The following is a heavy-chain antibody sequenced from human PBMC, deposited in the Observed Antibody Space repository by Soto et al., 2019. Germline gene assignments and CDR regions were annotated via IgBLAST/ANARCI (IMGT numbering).Heavy chain of an antibody. CDR3: ARASMTPIPMDV. V-gene: IGHV4-59*01. Sequence: QVQLQESGPGLVKPSETLSLTCNVSGGSMNTYYWTWIRKPPGKGLVWIGYVYYTGTTNYKPSLKSRVTISVDTSKNQFALKLTSVTAADTAMYYCARASMTPIPMDVWGRGTMVSVSS. CDR2: VYYTGTT. J-gene: IGHJ6*02. D-gene: IGHD3-22*01. CDR1: GGSMNTYY.